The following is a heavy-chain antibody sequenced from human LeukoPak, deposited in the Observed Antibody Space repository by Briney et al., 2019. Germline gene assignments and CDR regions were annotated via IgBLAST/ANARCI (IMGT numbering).Heavy chain of an antibody. J-gene: IGHJ4*02. V-gene: IGHV4-39*01. CDR2: IYYSGST. CDR3: ARLLLLWFGEPDY. CDR1: GGSISSSSYY. D-gene: IGHD3-10*01. Sequence: PSETLSLTCTVSGGSISSSSYYWGWIRQPPGKGLEWIGSIYYSGSTYYNPSLKSRVTISGDTSKNQFSLKLSSVTAADTAVYYCARLLLLWFGEPDYWGQGTVVTVSS.